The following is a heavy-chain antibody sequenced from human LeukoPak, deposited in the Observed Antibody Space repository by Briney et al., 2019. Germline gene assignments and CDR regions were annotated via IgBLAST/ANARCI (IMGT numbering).Heavy chain of an antibody. J-gene: IGHJ4*02. Sequence: PSETLSLTCTVSGGSISSGSFHWSWIRQPAGTGLEWVGRIYFSGSTKYNPSLKSRVTISVDTSKNQFSLNLTSVTAADTAVYYCARDLNDIVVVVAALWGQGTLVTVSS. CDR2: IYFSGST. D-gene: IGHD2-15*01. V-gene: IGHV4-61*02. CDR1: GGSISSGSFH. CDR3: ARDLNDIVVVVAAL.